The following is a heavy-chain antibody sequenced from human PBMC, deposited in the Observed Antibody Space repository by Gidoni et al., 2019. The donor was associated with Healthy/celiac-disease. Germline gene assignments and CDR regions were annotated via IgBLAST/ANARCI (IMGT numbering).Heavy chain of an antibody. V-gene: IGHV1-8*01. CDR1: GYTCTSHD. CDR2: MNPKSGNT. CDR3: AREVAVAESSDYYYGMDV. Sequence: QVQLVQSGTEVKKPGAAVKVSCKASGYTCTSHDSNWVRQATGQGLEWMGWMNPKSGNTGYAQKFQGRVPMTRNTSISTAYMELSSLRSEDTAVYYCAREVAVAESSDYYYGMDVWGQGTTVTVSS. J-gene: IGHJ6*02. D-gene: IGHD6-19*01.